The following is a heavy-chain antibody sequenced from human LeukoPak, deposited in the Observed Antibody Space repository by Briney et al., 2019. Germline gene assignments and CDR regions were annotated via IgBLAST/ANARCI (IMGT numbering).Heavy chain of an antibody. V-gene: IGHV4-4*07. D-gene: IGHD4-17*01. CDR2: IYTSGTT. CDR3: ARLSTVTTSFDY. J-gene: IGHJ4*02. Sequence: SETLSLTCAVSGGSISSYYWSWIRQPAGKGLEWIGRIYTSGTTHYNPSLKSRVTMSVDTSKNQFSLKLSSVTAADTAVYYCARLSTVTTSFDYWGQGTLVTVSS. CDR1: GGSISSYY.